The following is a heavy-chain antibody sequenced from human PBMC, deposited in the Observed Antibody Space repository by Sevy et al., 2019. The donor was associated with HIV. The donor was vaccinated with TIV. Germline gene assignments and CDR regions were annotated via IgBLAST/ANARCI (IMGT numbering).Heavy chain of an antibody. D-gene: IGHD3-3*01. J-gene: IGHJ4*02. CDR3: ARKQQYSDFWPYFFDY. CDR2: VYHSGST. Sequence: SETLSLTCAVSGGSISRSNWWSWVRQPPGKGLEWIGEVYHSGSTNYNPSLKSRVTISIDKSKNQFSLRMTSVTAADTAIYYCARKQQYSDFWPYFFDYWGQGTLVTVSS. V-gene: IGHV4-4*02. CDR1: GGSISRSNW.